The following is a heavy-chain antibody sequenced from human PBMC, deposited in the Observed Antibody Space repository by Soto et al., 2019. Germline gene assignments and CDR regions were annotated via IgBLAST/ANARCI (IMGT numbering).Heavy chain of an antibody. J-gene: IGHJ1*01. Sequence: SETLSLTCSVYGGAFSGYYWSWLRQPPGKGLEWIGEINQSGSPNYNPSLKSRVTISIDTSKNQFSLKVSSVTAADTAVYYCARGLNYVVYWGQGTLVTVS. V-gene: IGHV4-34*01. D-gene: IGHD3-16*01. CDR3: ARGLNYVVY. CDR2: INQSGSP. CDR1: GGAFSGYY.